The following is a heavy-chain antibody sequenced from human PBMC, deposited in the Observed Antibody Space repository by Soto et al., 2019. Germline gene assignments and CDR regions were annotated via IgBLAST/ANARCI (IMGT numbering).Heavy chain of an antibody. D-gene: IGHD3-10*01. V-gene: IGHV1-18*01. Sequence: GASVKVSCKASGYTFTSYGIGWVRQAPGQGLEWMGWISAYNGNTNYAQKLQGRVTMTTDTSTSTAYMELRSLRSDDTAVYYCARVERPIWFGGVNFDYWGQGTLVTVSS. CDR2: ISAYNGNT. CDR1: GYTFTSYG. J-gene: IGHJ4*02. CDR3: ARVERPIWFGGVNFDY.